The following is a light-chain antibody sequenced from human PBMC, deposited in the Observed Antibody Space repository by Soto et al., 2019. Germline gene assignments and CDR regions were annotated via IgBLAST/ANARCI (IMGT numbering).Light chain of an antibody. CDR2: DVT. J-gene: IGLJ2*01. CDR1: SSDVGGYNS. CDR3: SSYAVDFTVV. V-gene: IGLV2-8*01. Sequence: QSALTQPPSASGYPGQSVTMSCTGTSSDVGGYNSVSWYQHHPGEAPKLIISDVTKRPSGVPNRFSGSKSGNTASLTVSGLQADDEADYYCSSYAVDFTVVFGGGTKVTVL.